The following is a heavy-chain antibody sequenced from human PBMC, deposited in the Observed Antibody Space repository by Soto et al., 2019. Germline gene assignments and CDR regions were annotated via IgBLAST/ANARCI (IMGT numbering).Heavy chain of an antibody. CDR2: ISGSGGST. D-gene: IGHD2-15*01. J-gene: IGHJ6*02. CDR3: AKDRPLDPVDYYYYGMDV. V-gene: IGHV3-23*01. Sequence: GGSLRLSCAASGFTFSSYAMSWVRQAPGKGLEWVSAISGSGGSTYYADSVKGRFTISRDNSKNTLYLQMNSLRAEDTAVYYCAKDRPLDPVDYYYYGMDVWGQGTTVTVSS. CDR1: GFTFSSYA.